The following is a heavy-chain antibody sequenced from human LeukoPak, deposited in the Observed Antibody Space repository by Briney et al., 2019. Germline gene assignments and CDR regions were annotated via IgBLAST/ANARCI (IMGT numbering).Heavy chain of an antibody. J-gene: IGHJ3*02. D-gene: IGHD1-26*01. Sequence: GGSLRLSCAASGFSFSSYSMNWVRQAPGKGLEWVSYISDSSSTIYYADSVRGRFTISRDNAKNSLYLQMNSLRAEDTAVYYCARERYSGSPVYRGGDAFDIWGQGTMVTVSS. CDR1: GFSFSSYS. V-gene: IGHV3-48*04. CDR2: ISDSSSTI. CDR3: ARERYSGSPVYRGGDAFDI.